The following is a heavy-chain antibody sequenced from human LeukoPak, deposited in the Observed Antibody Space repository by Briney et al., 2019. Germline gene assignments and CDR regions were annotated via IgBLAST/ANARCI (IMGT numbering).Heavy chain of an antibody. D-gene: IGHD5-18*01. CDR2: ISAYNGNT. J-gene: IGHJ4*02. CDR3: TRDLGVDTTMIFFDY. V-gene: IGHV1-18*01. Sequence: GASVKVSCKASGYTFTSFGISWVRQAPGQGLEWMGWISAYNGNTIYAQKLQGRVTMTTDTSTSTAYMEIRGLRSDDTAVYYCTRDLGVDTTMIFFDYWGQGSLVTVSS. CDR1: GYTFTSFG.